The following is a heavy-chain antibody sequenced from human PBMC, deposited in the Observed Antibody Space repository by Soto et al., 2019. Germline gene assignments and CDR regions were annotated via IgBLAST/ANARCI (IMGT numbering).Heavy chain of an antibody. Sequence: GGSLRLSCAASGFTFDDYAMHWVRQAPGKGLEWVSGISWNSGSIGYADSVKGRFTISRDNAKNSLYLQMNSLRAEDTALYYCAKDQADYIWGSSYYYYYYMDVWGKGTTVTVSS. CDR1: GFTFDDYA. CDR2: ISWNSGSI. D-gene: IGHD3-16*01. V-gene: IGHV3-9*01. CDR3: AKDQADYIWGSSYYYYYYMDV. J-gene: IGHJ6*03.